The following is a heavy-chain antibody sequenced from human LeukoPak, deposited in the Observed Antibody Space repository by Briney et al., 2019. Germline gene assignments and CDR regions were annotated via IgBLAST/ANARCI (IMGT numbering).Heavy chain of an antibody. CDR2: IYHSGST. CDR1: GYSISSGYY. V-gene: IGHV4-38-2*02. CDR3: AREGIAAAGNTD. D-gene: IGHD6-13*01. J-gene: IGHJ4*02. Sequence: SETLSLTCTVSGYSISSGYYWGWIRQPPGKGLEWIGSIYHSGSTYYNPSLKSRVTISVDKSKNQFSLKLSSVTAADTAVYYCAREGIAAAGNTDWGQGTLVTVSS.